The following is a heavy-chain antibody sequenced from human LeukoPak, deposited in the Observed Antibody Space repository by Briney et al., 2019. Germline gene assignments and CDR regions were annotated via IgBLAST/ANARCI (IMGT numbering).Heavy chain of an antibody. CDR1: GFTLNNYA. V-gene: IGHV3-23*01. CDR3: AKSRVTTYWYFDL. Sequence: PGGSLRLSCTASGFTLNNYAMNWVRQAPGKGLEWVSVISDNGGSTYSADSVKGRFTISRDNSKNTLFLQMNSLRAEDTAVYYCAKSRVTTYWYFDLWGRGTLVTVSS. CDR2: ISDNGGST. D-gene: IGHD4-17*01. J-gene: IGHJ2*01.